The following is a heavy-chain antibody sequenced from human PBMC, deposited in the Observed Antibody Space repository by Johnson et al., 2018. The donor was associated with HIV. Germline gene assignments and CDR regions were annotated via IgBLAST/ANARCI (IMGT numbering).Heavy chain of an antibody. Sequence: VQLVESGGGLVQPGGSLRLSCAASGFTVSNKYMSWVRQAPGKGLEWVSVIYTGGSTYYADSVKGRFTISRDNSKNTLYLQMGSLRAEDMAVYYCAREGVGVNAFDIWGQGTMVTVSS. CDR2: IYTGGST. CDR1: GFTVSNKY. V-gene: IGHV3-66*01. CDR3: AREGVGVNAFDI. D-gene: IGHD1-26*01. J-gene: IGHJ3*02.